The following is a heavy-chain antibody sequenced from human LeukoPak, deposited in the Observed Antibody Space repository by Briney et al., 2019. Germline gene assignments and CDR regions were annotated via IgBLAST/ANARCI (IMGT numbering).Heavy chain of an antibody. V-gene: IGHV4-34*01. CDR2: INHSGST. CDR1: GGSFNGYY. J-gene: IGHJ4*02. CDR3: ARVTGYMIEDYFDY. D-gene: IGHD3-22*01. Sequence: SETLSLTCAVYGGSFNGYYWSWIRQPPGKGLEWIGEINHSGSTNYSPSLKSRVTLSVDTPKNQFSLRLSSVTAADTAVYYCARVTGYMIEDYFDYWGQGTLVTVSS.